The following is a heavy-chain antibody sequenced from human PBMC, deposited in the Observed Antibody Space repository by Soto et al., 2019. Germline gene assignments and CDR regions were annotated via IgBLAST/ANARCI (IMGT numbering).Heavy chain of an antibody. CDR1: GFTFSSYA. CDR3: AKVGERFLALDYMDV. CDR2: ISGSGGST. Sequence: GGSLRLSCAASGFTFSSYAMSWVRQAPGKGLEWVSAISGSGGSTYYADSVKGRFTISRDNSKNTLYLQMNSLRAEDTAVYYCAKVGERFLALDYMDVWGKGTTVTVSS. V-gene: IGHV3-23*01. D-gene: IGHD3-3*01. J-gene: IGHJ6*03.